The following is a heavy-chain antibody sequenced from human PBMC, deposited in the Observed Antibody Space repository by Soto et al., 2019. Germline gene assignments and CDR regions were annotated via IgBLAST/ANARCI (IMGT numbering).Heavy chain of an antibody. CDR3: ARDGGIAAAGSHNWFDP. V-gene: IGHV4-31*03. CDR1: GGSISSGGYY. Sequence: SETLSLACTVSGGSISSGGYYWSWIRQHPGKGLEWIGYIYYSGSTYYNPSLKSRVTISVDTSKNQFSLKLSSVTAADTAVYYCARDGGIAAAGSHNWFDPWGQGTLVTVSS. D-gene: IGHD6-13*01. CDR2: IYYSGST. J-gene: IGHJ5*02.